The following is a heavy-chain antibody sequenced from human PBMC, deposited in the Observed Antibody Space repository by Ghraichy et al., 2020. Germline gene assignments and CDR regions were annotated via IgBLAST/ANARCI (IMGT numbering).Heavy chain of an antibody. Sequence: SETLSLTCAVSGYSISSDYYWGWIRQPPGKGLEWLGSISHFGRASYCPSLQSRLSISLDTSQNQFSLQLSSVTAADTAIYYCARDLGHGGDSDFWGQGTLVTVSS. D-gene: IGHD4-23*01. V-gene: IGHV4-38-2*02. CDR1: GYSISSDYY. CDR2: ISHFGRA. CDR3: ARDLGHGGDSDF. J-gene: IGHJ4*02.